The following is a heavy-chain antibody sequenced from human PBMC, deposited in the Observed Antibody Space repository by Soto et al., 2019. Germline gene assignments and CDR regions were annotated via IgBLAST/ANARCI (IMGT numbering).Heavy chain of an antibody. D-gene: IGHD3-10*01. V-gene: IGHV3-13*01. CDR1: GFTFSSYD. CDR3: ASLMVGGVILLYYYGMDV. J-gene: IGHJ6*02. Sequence: GGSLRLSCAASGFTFSSYDMHWVRQATGKGLGWVSAIGTAGDTYSPGSVKGRFTISRDNAKNSLYLQMNSLRAGDTAVYYCASLMVGGVILLYYYGMDVWGQGTTVTVSS. CDR2: IGTAGDT.